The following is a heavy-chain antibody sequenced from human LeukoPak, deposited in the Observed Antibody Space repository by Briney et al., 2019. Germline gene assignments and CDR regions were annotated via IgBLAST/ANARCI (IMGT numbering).Heavy chain of an antibody. J-gene: IGHJ5*02. CDR1: GFTFSSYA. V-gene: IGHV3-23*01. Sequence: GGSLRLSCAASGFTFSSYAMSWVRQAPGKELEWVSAISGSGGSTYYADSVKGRFTISRDNSKNTLYLQMNSLRAEDTAVYYCANLYQSYSNNWFDPWGQGTLVTVSS. CDR3: ANLYQSYSNNWFDP. CDR2: ISGSGGST. D-gene: IGHD3-10*01.